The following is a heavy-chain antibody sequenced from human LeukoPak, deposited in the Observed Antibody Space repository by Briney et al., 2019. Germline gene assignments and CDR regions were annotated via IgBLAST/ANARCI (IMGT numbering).Heavy chain of an antibody. CDR3: ARDRTYYCSSTSCYPDY. Sequence: GGSLRLSCAASGFTFSSYSMNWVRQAPGKGLEWVSSSSSSSSYIYYADSVKGRFTISRDNAKNSLYLQMNSLRAEDTAVYYCARDRTYYCSSTSCYPDYWGQGTLVTVSS. V-gene: IGHV3-21*01. CDR1: GFTFSSYS. D-gene: IGHD2-2*01. J-gene: IGHJ4*02. CDR2: SSSSSSYI.